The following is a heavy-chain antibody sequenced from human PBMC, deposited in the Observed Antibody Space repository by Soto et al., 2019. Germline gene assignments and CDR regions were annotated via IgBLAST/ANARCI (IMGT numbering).Heavy chain of an antibody. V-gene: IGHV1-18*04. CDR1: GYTFTSYG. J-gene: IGHJ6*02. Sequence: ASVKVSCKASGYTFTSYGISWVRQAPGQGLEWMGWISAYNGNTNYAQKLQGRVTMTTDTYTSTAYMELRSLRSDDTAVYYCAREWFRYSYYGMDVWGQGTTVXV. CDR3: AREWFRYSYYGMDV. CDR2: ISAYNGNT. D-gene: IGHD3-10*01.